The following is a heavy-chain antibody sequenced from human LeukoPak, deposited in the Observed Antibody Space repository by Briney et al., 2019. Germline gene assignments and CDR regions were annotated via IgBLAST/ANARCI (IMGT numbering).Heavy chain of an antibody. V-gene: IGHV3-30*04. Sequence: PGRSLRLSCAASGFTFSSYAMHWVRQAPGKGLEWVAVISYDGSNKCYADSVKGRFTISRDNSKNTLYLQMNSLRAEDTAVYYCAREMATLSGQFYYFDYWGQGTLVTVSS. CDR1: GFTFSSYA. J-gene: IGHJ4*02. CDR3: AREMATLSGQFYYFDY. CDR2: ISYDGSNK. D-gene: IGHD5-24*01.